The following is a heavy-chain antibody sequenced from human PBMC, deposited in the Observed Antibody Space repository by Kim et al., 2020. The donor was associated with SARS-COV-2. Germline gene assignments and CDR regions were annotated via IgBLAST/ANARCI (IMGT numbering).Heavy chain of an antibody. D-gene: IGHD2-8*02. J-gene: IGHJ6*02. V-gene: IGHV1-69*04. CDR3: AREPTGNYYYYYGMDV. Sequence: HKFHGKVTITADKSPSTAYMELSSLRSEDAAVYYCAREPTGNYYYYYGMDVWGQGTTVTVSS.